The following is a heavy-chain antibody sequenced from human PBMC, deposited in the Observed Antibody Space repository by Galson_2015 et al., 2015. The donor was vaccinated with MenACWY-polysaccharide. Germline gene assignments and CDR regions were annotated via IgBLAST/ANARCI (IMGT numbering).Heavy chain of an antibody. CDR3: ARVRGGYGNDLLHPYYFDY. V-gene: IGHV3-74*01. CDR1: GFTFSSYW. J-gene: IGHJ4*02. CDR2: ISSDGSSA. D-gene: IGHD6-13*01. Sequence: SLRLSCAASGFTFSSYWMHWVRHVPGKGLVWVSRISSDGSSASYADSVKGRFTISRDNAKNTLHLQMNSLRVEDTAVYYCARVRGGYGNDLLHPYYFDYWGQGTLVTVSS.